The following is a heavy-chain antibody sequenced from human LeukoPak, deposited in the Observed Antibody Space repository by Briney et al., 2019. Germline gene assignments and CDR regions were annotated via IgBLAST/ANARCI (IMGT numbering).Heavy chain of an antibody. CDR2: ISGSGDST. CDR1: GFTFSSYG. J-gene: IGHJ6*02. V-gene: IGHV3-23*01. Sequence: GGSLRLSCAASGFTFSSYGMSWVRRAPGKGLEWVSAISGSGDSTYYADSVKGRFIISRDNSKNSVYLQMNILTAEDTATYYCAKGVVSGTLYYYGMDVWGQGTTVIVSS. D-gene: IGHD6-13*01. CDR3: AKGVVSGTLYYYGMDV.